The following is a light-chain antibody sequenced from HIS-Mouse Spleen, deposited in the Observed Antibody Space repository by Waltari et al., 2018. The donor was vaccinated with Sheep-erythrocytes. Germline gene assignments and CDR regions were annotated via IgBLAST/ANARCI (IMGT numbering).Light chain of an antibody. J-gene: IGLJ2*01. CDR2: QDS. V-gene: IGLV3-1*01. CDR1: KLWCKY. Sequence: SYDLTQPPSVSVSPGQTASITCSGDKLWCKYAGWYQQKPGHSPVLVIYQDSKRPSGIPERFSGSNSGNTATLTISGTQAMDEADYYCQAWDSSTVVFGGGTKLTVL. CDR3: QAWDSSTVV.